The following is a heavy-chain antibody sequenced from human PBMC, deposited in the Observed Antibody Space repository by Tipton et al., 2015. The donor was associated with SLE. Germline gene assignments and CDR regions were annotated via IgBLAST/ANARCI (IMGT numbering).Heavy chain of an antibody. CDR3: ARVVAVGATHYYDMDV. CDR1: GGSSSGYY. D-gene: IGHD1-26*01. CDR2: IHDSGSS. J-gene: IGHJ6*02. V-gene: IGHV4-34*01. Sequence: TLSLTCAVNGGSSSGYYWSWIRQSPGKALEWIGDIHDSGSSNYNPSLKSRVSISVDTSKNQISLKLNSVTAADTAVYYCARVVAVGATHYYDMDVWGQGTTVTVYS.